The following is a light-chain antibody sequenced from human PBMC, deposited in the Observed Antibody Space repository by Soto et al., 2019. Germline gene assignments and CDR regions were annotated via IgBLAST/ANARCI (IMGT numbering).Light chain of an antibody. CDR2: DAS. CDR3: QQRSNGPPMYT. Sequence: EIVLTQSPATLSLSPGERATLSCRASQSVSSYLAWYQQKPGQAPRLLIYDASNRATGIPARFSGSGSGTDFTLPISRLEPEDFAVYYCQQRSNGPPMYTFGQGTKLEIK. V-gene: IGKV3-11*01. J-gene: IGKJ2*01. CDR1: QSVSSY.